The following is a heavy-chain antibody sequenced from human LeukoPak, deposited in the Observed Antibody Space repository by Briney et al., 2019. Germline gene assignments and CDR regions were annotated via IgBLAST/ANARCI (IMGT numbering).Heavy chain of an antibody. D-gene: IGHD3-10*01. CDR3: ARHLRYGSGSYFMYNWFDP. CDR1: GFTFSSSA. Sequence: GSLRLSCAASGFTFSSSAMSWIRQPPGKGLEWIGEINHSGSTNYNPSLKSRVTISVDTSKNQFSLKLSSVTAADTAVYYCARHLRYGSGSYFMYNWFDPWGQGTLVTVSS. CDR2: INHSGST. J-gene: IGHJ5*02. V-gene: IGHV4-34*01.